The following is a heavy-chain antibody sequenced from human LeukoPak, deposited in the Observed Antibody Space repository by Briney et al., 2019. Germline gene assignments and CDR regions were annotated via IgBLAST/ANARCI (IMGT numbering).Heavy chain of an antibody. CDR3: ASGGSYRSPFDY. V-gene: IGHV3-21*01. Sequence: GGSLRLSCAASGFTFSSYSMNWVRQAPGKGLEWVSSISSSSSYIYYADSVKGRFTISRDNAKNSLYLQMNSLRAEDTAVYYCASGGSYRSPFDYWGQGALVTVSS. CDR1: GFTFSSYS. J-gene: IGHJ4*02. D-gene: IGHD1-26*01. CDR2: ISSSSSYI.